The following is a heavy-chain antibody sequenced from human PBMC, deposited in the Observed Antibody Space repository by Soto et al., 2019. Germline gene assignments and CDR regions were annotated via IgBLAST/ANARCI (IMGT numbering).Heavy chain of an antibody. CDR1: TFSFSSYA. D-gene: IGHD1-20*01. CDR3: ARAPIYIKFRGFYFDS. Sequence: QVQLVESGGGVVQPGRSLRLSCEASTFSFSSYAMHWVRQAPGKGLEWVAVISHDGRNKDYGDSVKGRFTISRDNSKNTLFLQMNSLRPGDTAIYYCARAPIYIKFRGFYFDSWGQGTLVIVSS. J-gene: IGHJ4*02. V-gene: IGHV3-30*04. CDR2: ISHDGRNK.